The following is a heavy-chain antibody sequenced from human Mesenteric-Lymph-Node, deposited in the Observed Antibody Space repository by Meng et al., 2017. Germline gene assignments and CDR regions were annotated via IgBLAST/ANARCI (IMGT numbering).Heavy chain of an antibody. J-gene: IGHJ4*02. CDR1: GGSITTNW. Sequence: QLHQQESGQGLVKPSGTLSRPGAGFGGSITTNWRSWVRQPPGKGLEWIGEIHHSGASHYSPSLKSRVIISVDTSKNQLSLKLTSVTAADTAVYYCARHIGIIGQRGFDYWGQGTLVTVSS. CDR3: ARHIGIIGQRGFDY. D-gene: IGHD3/OR15-3a*01. V-gene: IGHV4-4*02. CDR2: IHHSGAS.